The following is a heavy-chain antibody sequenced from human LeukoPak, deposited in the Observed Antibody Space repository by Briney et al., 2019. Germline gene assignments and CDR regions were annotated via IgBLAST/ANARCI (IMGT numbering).Heavy chain of an antibody. CDR3: AKGTIAAAGTDCDY. Sequence: GSLRLSCAASGFTFSSYAMSWVRQAPGKGPEWVSAISGRDGYTYYADSVKGRFTISRDNSKDTLFLHMSSLRAEDTAVYYCAKGTIAAAGTDCDYWGQGTQVTVSS. V-gene: IGHV3-23*01. CDR1: GFTFSSYA. J-gene: IGHJ4*02. D-gene: IGHD6-13*01. CDR2: ISGRDGYT.